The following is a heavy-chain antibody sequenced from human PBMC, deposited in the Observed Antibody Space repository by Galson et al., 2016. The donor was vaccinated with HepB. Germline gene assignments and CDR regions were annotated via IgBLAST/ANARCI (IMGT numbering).Heavy chain of an antibody. V-gene: IGHV1-18*04. CDR2: ISTYNGDT. CDR3: ARDRDRGLDY. Sequence: SVKVSCKASGYTFTTYEITWVRQAPGQGLEWVGWISTYNGDTNHAQKLQGRVTLTTDMSTNTAYMEVRSLESDDTAVYYSARDRDRGLDYWGQGTLVTVSS. J-gene: IGHJ4*02. D-gene: IGHD5-24*01. CDR1: GYTFTTYE.